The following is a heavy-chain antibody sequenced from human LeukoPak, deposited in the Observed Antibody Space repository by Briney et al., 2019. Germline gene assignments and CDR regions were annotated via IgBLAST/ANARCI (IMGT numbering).Heavy chain of an antibody. CDR2: IYYSGST. Sequence: PSETLSLTCTVSGGSISSYYWSWIRQPPGKGLEWIGYIYYSGSTNYNPSLKSRVTISVDTSKNQFSLKLSSVTAADTAVYYCARVGDVSDAFDIWAKGQWSPSLQ. V-gene: IGHV4-59*01. CDR1: GGSISSYY. J-gene: IGHJ3*02. D-gene: IGHD3-10*01. CDR3: ARVGDVSDAFDI.